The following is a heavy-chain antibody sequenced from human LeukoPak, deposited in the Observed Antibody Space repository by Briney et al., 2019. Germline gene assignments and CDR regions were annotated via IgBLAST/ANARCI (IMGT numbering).Heavy chain of an antibody. CDR3: ARALFLRFWSGYPTIHNWFDP. Sequence: SETLSLTCAVYGGSFSGYYWSWIRQPPGKGLEWIGEINHSGSTNYNPSLKSRVTISVDTSKNQFSLKLSSVTAADTAVYYCARALFLRFWSGYPTIHNWFDPWGQGTLVTVSS. J-gene: IGHJ5*02. D-gene: IGHD3-3*01. V-gene: IGHV4-34*01. CDR1: GGSFSGYY. CDR2: INHSGST.